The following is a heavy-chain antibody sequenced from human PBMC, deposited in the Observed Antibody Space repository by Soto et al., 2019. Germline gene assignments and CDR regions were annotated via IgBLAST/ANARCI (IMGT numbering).Heavy chain of an antibody. CDR3: AAELGLVKLSVV. CDR2: IIPLFGTT. Sequence: QVQVVQSGVEVRSPGSSVKVSCKASGDTFKNCVISWVRQAPGQGLEWMGGIIPLFGTTDFAQRFQGRLTITTDESTTTAYMELSRLRSEDTATYYCAAELGLVKLSVVWGQGTTVIVSS. CDR1: GDTFKNCV. J-gene: IGHJ6*02. V-gene: IGHV1-69*01. D-gene: IGHD7-27*01.